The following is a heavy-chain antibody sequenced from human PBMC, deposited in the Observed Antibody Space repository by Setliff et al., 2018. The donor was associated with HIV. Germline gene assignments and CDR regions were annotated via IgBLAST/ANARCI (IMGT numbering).Heavy chain of an antibody. D-gene: IGHD6-13*01. CDR2: INRSGTP. J-gene: IGHJ6*02. CDR1: GGSLSDYY. V-gene: IGHV4-34*01. Sequence: PSETLSLTCAVYGGSLSDYYWSWIRQPPGKGLEWIAEINRSGTPNYNPSLESRVTISVDSSKNQFSMKLSSVTAADTAVYYCARAGAATAGKSYHYDMDVWGQGTTVTVSS. CDR3: ARAGAATAGKSYHYDMDV.